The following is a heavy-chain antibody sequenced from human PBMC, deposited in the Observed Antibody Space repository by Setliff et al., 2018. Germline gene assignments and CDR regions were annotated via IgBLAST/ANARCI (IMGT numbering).Heavy chain of an antibody. V-gene: IGHV3-23*03. D-gene: IGHD3-10*01. Sequence: QPGGSLRLSCAASGFTLSPYAMSWVRQAPGKGLEWVSTIYSGDRDTFYTDSVKGRFTIFRDGSKNTLFLQMTSLRAEDTGVYYCAKVKKPLIRGSGFDYWGRGTLVTVS. CDR1: GFTLSPYA. CDR2: IYSGDRDT. CDR3: AKVKKPLIRGSGFDY. J-gene: IGHJ4*02.